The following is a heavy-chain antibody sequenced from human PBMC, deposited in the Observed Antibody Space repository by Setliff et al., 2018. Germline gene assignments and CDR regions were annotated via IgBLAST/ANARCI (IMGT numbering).Heavy chain of an antibody. CDR3: AKSTALDY. CDR2: ISSSGITI. Sequence: PGGSLRLSCAASGFTFNTYSMNWVRQAPGKGLEWISYISSSGITIYYADSVKGRFTISRDNAKNSLYLQMNSLRAEDTAVYYCAKSTALDYWGQGTLVTVSS. V-gene: IGHV3-48*01. J-gene: IGHJ4*02. CDR1: GFTFNTYS. D-gene: IGHD5-18*01.